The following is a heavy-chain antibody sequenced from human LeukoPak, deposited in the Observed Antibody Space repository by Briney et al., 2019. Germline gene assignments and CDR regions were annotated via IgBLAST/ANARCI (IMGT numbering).Heavy chain of an antibody. CDR1: GYTFTSYD. CDR2: MNPNSGNT. Sequence: ASVKVSCKASGYTFTSYDINWVRQATGQGLEWMGWMNPNSGNTGYAQKFQGRVTITRNTSISTAYMELSSLRSEDTAVYYCARVPRYSSSSPYYMDVWGKGTTVTVSS. V-gene: IGHV1-8*03. CDR3: ARVPRYSSSSPYYMDV. D-gene: IGHD6-6*01. J-gene: IGHJ6*03.